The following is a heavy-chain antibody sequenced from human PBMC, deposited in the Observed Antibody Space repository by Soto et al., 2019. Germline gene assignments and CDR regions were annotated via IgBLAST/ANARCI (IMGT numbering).Heavy chain of an antibody. CDR3: ARKWYGELGEGWFDP. CDR1: GFTFSDFA. D-gene: IGHD3-10*01. J-gene: IGHJ5*02. Sequence: QVQLVESGGGVVQPGMSLRLSCTASGFTFSDFAMHWVRQVPGKGLEWVALISSDGRNEYYADSVRGQFTISRDNSENTLFLQMESLRPEDAALYYCARKWYGELGEGWFDPWGHGTLVTVSS. CDR2: ISSDGRNE. V-gene: IGHV3-30*04.